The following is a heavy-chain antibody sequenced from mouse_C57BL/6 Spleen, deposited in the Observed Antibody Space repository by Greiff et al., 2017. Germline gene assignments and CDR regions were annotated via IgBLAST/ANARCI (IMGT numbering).Heavy chain of an antibody. CDR2: INPSSGYT. J-gene: IGHJ4*01. D-gene: IGHD1-1*01. V-gene: IGHV1-4*01. CDR1: GYTFTSYT. CDR3: ASYPITTIVATSDAMDY. Sequence: QVQLQQSGAELARPGASVKMSCKASGYTFTSYTMHWVKQRPGQGLEWIGYINPSSGYTKYNQKFKDKATLTADKSSSTAYMQLSSLTSEDSAVYYCASYPITTIVATSDAMDYWGQGTSVTVSS.